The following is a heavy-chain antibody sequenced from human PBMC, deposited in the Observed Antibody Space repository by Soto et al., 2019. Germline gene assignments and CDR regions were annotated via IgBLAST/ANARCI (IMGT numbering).Heavy chain of an antibody. Sequence: SETLSLTCTVSGGSISSSSYYWGWIRQPPGKGLEWIGSIYCSGSTYYNPSLKSRVTISVDTSKNQFSLKLSSVTAADTAVYYCARGPRFLEWLSDYWGQGTLVTVS. CDR3: ARGPRFLEWLSDY. D-gene: IGHD3-3*01. CDR1: GGSISSSSYY. V-gene: IGHV4-39*01. J-gene: IGHJ4*02. CDR2: IYCSGST.